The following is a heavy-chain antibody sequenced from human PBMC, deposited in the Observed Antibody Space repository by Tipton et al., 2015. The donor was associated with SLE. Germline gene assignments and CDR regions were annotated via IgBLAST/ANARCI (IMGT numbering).Heavy chain of an antibody. V-gene: IGHV3-48*03. CDR2: ISSSGSII. J-gene: IGHJ4*02. Sequence: SLRLSCAASRFTFSSYEMNWVRQAPGKGLEWVSYISSSGSIIYYADSVKGRFTISRDNAKNSLYLQMNSLRAEDTALYYCARESSTGAFDYWGQGNLVTVSS. CDR3: ARESSTGAFDY. D-gene: IGHD1-14*01. CDR1: RFTFSSYE.